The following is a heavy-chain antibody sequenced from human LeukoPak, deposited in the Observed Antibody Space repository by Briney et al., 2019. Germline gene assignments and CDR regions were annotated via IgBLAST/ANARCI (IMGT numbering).Heavy chain of an antibody. CDR1: GRSISSSSYS. CDR2: IYYSGST. CDR3: ARSSSGHYGMDV. J-gene: IGHJ6*02. D-gene: IGHD6-6*01. Sequence: PSETLSLTCTVSGRSISSSSYSWGWIRQPPGKGLEWIGSIYYSGSTYYNPSLKRRVTISVDTSKNQFSLKLSSVTAADTAVYYCARSSSGHYGMDVWGQGTTVTVSS. V-gene: IGHV4-39*01.